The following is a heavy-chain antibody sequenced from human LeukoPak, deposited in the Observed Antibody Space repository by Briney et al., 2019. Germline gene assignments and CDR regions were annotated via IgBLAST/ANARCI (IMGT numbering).Heavy chain of an antibody. CDR2: INHSGST. CDR1: GGSFSGYY. J-gene: IGHJ4*02. CDR3: AREGRWLQFYYFDY. Sequence: SETLSLTCAVYGGSFSGYYLSWIRQPPGKGLEWIGEINHSGSTNYNPSLKSRVTISVDTSKNQFSLKLSSVTAADTAVYYCAREGRWLQFYYFDYWGQGTLVTVSS. D-gene: IGHD5-24*01. V-gene: IGHV4-34*01.